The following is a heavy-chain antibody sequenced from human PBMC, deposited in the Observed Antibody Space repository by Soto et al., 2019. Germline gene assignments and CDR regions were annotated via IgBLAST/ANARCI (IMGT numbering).Heavy chain of an antibody. Sequence: SSETLSLNCAVYGGSFSGYYWSWIRQPPGKGLEWIGEINHSGSTNYNPSLKSRVTISVDTSKNQFSLKLSSVTAADTAVYYCARGRLLWFGELLSSECMDVWGQGTTVTVSS. CDR3: ARGRLLWFGELLSSECMDV. CDR1: GGSFSGYY. J-gene: IGHJ6*02. D-gene: IGHD3-10*01. CDR2: INHSGST. V-gene: IGHV4-34*01.